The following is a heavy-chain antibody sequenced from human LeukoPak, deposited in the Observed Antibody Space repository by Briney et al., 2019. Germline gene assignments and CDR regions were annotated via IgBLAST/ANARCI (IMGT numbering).Heavy chain of an antibody. CDR1: GFTFGDYA. CDR2: IRSKAYGGTT. Sequence: PGGSLRLSCTASGFTFGDYAMSWVRQAPGKGLEWVGFIRSKAYGGTTEYAASVKGRFTISRDDSKSIAYLQMNSLKTEDTAVYYCTRDPGYCSSTSCHNWFDPWSQGTLVTVSS. CDR3: TRDPGYCSSTSCHNWFDP. V-gene: IGHV3-49*04. J-gene: IGHJ5*02. D-gene: IGHD2-2*03.